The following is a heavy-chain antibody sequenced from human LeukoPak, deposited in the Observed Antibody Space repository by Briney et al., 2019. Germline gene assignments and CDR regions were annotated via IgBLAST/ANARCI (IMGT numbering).Heavy chain of an antibody. D-gene: IGHD1-1*01. V-gene: IGHV3-23*01. CDR2: ISGSGGST. J-gene: IGHJ6*03. Sequence: GGSLRLSCAASGFTFSSYAMSWVRQAPGKGLEWVSAISGSGGSTYYADSVKGRFTISRDNSKNTLYLQMNSLRAEDTAVYYCAKEGDSTGTGNYYMDVWGKGTTATVSS. CDR3: AKEGDSTGTGNYYMDV. CDR1: GFTFSSYA.